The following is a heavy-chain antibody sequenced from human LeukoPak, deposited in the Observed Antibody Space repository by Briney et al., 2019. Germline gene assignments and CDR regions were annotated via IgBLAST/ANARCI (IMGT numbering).Heavy chain of an antibody. J-gene: IGHJ4*02. Sequence: GGSLRLSCAASGFTFSSYAMSWVRQAPGKGLEWVSAISGSGGSTYYADSVKGRFTISRDNSKNTLYLQMNSLRAEDTAVYYCTRGALDGDSGAYWGQGTLVTVS. D-gene: IGHD4-17*01. V-gene: IGHV3-23*01. CDR1: GFTFSSYA. CDR2: ISGSGGST. CDR3: TRGALDGDSGAY.